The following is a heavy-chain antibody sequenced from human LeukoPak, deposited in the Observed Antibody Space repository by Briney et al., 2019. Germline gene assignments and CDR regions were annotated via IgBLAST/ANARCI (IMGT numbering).Heavy chain of an antibody. J-gene: IGHJ4*02. CDR2: TYFRSKWYN. Sequence: SQTLSLTCAISGDSVSSNNAAWNWIRQSPSRGFEWLGSTYFRSKWYNEYAASVKSRITVNPDTSKNHFSLQLRSVTPEDTAVYYCARTYGGNCHYWGQGTLVTVS. D-gene: IGHD4-23*01. CDR1: GDSVSSNNAA. V-gene: IGHV6-1*01. CDR3: ARTYGGNCHY.